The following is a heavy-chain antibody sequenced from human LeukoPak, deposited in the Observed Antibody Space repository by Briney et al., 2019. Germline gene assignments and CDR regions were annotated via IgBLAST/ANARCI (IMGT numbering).Heavy chain of an antibody. J-gene: IGHJ6*02. CDR1: GGSFSGYY. CDR2: INHSGST. V-gene: IGHV4-34*01. Sequence: SETLSLTCAVYGGSFSGYYWSWIRQSPGKGLEWIGEINHSGSTNYNPSLKSRVTISVDTSKNQFSLKLSSVTAADTAVYYCARHLGSGIYYSMDVWGQGTTVTVSS. D-gene: IGHD1-26*01. CDR3: ARHLGSGIYYSMDV.